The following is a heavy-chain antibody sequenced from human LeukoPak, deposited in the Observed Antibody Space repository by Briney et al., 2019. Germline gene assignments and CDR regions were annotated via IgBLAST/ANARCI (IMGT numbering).Heavy chain of an antibody. V-gene: IGHV3-11*06. CDR1: GFTFSDYY. CDR2: ISSSSSYT. Sequence: GGSLRLSCAASGFTFSDYYMSWIRHAPGKGLEWVSYISSSSSYTNYADAVKGRFTISRDNATNSLYLQMNSLRAEDTAVYYCARERNDFWSGPLYAFDIWGEGTMVTVSS. CDR3: ARERNDFWSGPLYAFDI. J-gene: IGHJ3*02. D-gene: IGHD3-3*01.